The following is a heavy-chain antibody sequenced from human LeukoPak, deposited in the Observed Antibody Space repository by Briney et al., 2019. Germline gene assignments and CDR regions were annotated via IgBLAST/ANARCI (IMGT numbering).Heavy chain of an antibody. V-gene: IGHV2-5*02. Sequence: SGPTLVKPTQTLTLTCTFSGFSLTNSAVGVGWIRKPPVQALEWLALIYSDNDKRYHPSIKSRLSITKDTSKNQVVLTVTNVNLVDPTTYFCSHRGNYLTSFHPWGQGTLVIVSS. J-gene: IGHJ5*02. CDR2: IYSDNDK. CDR3: SHRGNYLTSFHP. D-gene: IGHD1-7*01. CDR1: GFSLTNSAVG.